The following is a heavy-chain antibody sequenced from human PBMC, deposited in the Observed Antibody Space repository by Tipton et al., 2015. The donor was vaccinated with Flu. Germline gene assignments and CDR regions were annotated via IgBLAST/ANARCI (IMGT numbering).Heavy chain of an antibody. V-gene: IGHV4-61*02. J-gene: IGHJ4*02. CDR1: GGSISSGGYY. CDR3: ARAAAVALDY. Sequence: TLSLTCTVSGGSISSGGYYWSWIRQPAGKGLEWIGRIYASGSTNYNPSLKSRVTISVDTSKNQFSLKLSSVTAADTAVYYCARAAAVALDYWGQGMLVTVSS. D-gene: IGHD6-19*01. CDR2: IYASGST.